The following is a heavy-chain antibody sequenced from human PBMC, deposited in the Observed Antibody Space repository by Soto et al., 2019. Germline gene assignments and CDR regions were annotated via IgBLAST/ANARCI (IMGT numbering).Heavy chain of an antibody. CDR2: TQYSGST. CDR1: GASISIVDYY. V-gene: IGHV4-30-4*01. CDR3: VRGVAARQATLGMDL. D-gene: IGHD6-6*01. J-gene: IGHJ6*02. Sequence: SETLCVPCTFSGASISIVDYYWTGIRQTPGKGLEWIGNTQYSGSTYYSPSLKSRLTISLDTSKNQISLQLSSVTAADTAIYYCVRGVAARQATLGMDLWGPGPTVTVSS.